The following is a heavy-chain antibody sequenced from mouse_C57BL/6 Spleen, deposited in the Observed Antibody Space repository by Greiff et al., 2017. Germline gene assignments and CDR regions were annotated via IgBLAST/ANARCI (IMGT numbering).Heavy chain of an antibody. Sequence: EVKLMESGGGLVKPGGSLKLSCAASGFTFSSYAMSWVRQTPEKRLEWVATISDGGSYTYYPDNVKGRFTISRDNAKNNLYLQMSHLKSEDTAMYYCASTYDYDAAYWGQGTLVTVSA. CDR3: ASTYDYDAAY. J-gene: IGHJ3*01. V-gene: IGHV5-4*03. CDR1: GFTFSSYA. D-gene: IGHD2-4*01. CDR2: ISDGGSYT.